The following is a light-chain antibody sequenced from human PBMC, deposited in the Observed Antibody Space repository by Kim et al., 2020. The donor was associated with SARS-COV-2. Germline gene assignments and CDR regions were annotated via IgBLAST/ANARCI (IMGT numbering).Light chain of an antibody. CDR1: QSVLYSSNNRNY. CDR2: WAS. Sequence: DIVMTQSPDSLAVSLGERATINCKSSQSVLYSSNNRNYLAWYQQKPGQPPKLLIYWASTREFGVPDRFSGSGSGTDFTLTISSVQAEDVAVYYCQQYYSLYTFGQGTKLEI. J-gene: IGKJ2*01. V-gene: IGKV4-1*01. CDR3: QQYYSLYT.